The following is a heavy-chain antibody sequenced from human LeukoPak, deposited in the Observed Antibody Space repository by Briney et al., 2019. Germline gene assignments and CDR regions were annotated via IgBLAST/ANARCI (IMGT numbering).Heavy chain of an antibody. CDR2: INPNSGGT. Sequence: ASVRVSCKASGYTLTDHYMHWVRQAPGQGLEWMGWINPNSGGTNYAQKFQGRVTMTRDTSISTAYMELSRLGSDDTAVYYCARDPFWNGDAFDVWGQGTMVTVSS. CDR3: ARDPFWNGDAFDV. V-gene: IGHV1-2*02. D-gene: IGHD3-3*01. J-gene: IGHJ3*01. CDR1: GYTLTDHY.